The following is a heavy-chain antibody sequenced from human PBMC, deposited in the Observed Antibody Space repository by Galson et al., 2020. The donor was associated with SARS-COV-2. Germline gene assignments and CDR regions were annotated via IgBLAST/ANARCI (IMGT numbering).Heavy chain of an antibody. Sequence: GESLKISCKGSGYSFTSYWIGWVRQMLGKGLEWMGIIYPGDSDTRYSPSFQGQVTISADKSISTAYLQWSSLKASDTAMYYCARRTSQYSSGWYYYGMDVWGQGTTVTVSS. D-gene: IGHD6-19*01. CDR2: IYPGDSDT. J-gene: IGHJ6*02. V-gene: IGHV5-51*01. CDR3: ARRTSQYSSGWYYYGMDV. CDR1: GYSFTSYW.